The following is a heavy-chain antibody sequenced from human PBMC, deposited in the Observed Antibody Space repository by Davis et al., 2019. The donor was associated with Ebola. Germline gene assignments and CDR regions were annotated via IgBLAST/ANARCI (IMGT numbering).Heavy chain of an antibody. CDR1: GGSFSGYQ. D-gene: IGHD3-3*01. J-gene: IGHJ5*02. V-gene: IGHV4-34*01. CDR2: INQSGST. CDR3: ARGLWSGYYTGVSWFDP. Sequence: SQTLSLTCAVYGGSFSGYQWNWIRQPPGKGLEWIGEINQSGSTNYNPSLKSRVTISVDTSKNQFSLKLTSVTAADTAVYYCARGLWSGYYTGVSWFDPWGQGTLVTVSS.